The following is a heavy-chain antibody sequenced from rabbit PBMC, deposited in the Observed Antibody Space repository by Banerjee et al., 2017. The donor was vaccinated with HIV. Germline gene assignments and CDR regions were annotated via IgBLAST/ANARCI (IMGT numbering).Heavy chain of an antibody. CDR3: ARDLAGVTGWNFNL. V-gene: IGHV1S45*01. CDR2: IYVGSSGST. Sequence: QQQLVESGGGLVKPGASLTLTCTASAFSFSNKYVMCWVRQAPGKGLEWIACIYVGSSGSTYYASWAKGRFTISKTSSTTVTLQMTSLTAADTATYFCARDLAGVTGWNFNLWGQGTLVTVS. J-gene: IGHJ4*01. CDR1: AFSFSNKYV. D-gene: IGHD4-1*01.